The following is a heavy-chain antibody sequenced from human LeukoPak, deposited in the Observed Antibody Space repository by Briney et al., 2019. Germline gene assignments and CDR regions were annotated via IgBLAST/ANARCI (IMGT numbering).Heavy chain of an antibody. J-gene: IGHJ4*02. CDR1: GGSFSGYY. Sequence: PSETLSLTCAVYGGSFSGYYWSWIRQPPGKGLEWIGEINHSGSTNYNPSLKSRVTISVDTSKNQFSLKLSSVTAADTAVYYCARGGGLGDYWGQGTLVTVSS. CDR3: ARGGGLGDY. D-gene: IGHD3-16*01. CDR2: INHSGST. V-gene: IGHV4-34*01.